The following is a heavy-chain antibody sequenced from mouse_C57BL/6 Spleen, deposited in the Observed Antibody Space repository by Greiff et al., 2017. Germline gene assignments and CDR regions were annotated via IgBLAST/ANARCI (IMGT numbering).Heavy chain of an antibody. CDR2: IDPEDGET. Sequence: EVQLQQSGAELVKPGASVKLSCTASGFNIKDYYMHWVKQRTEQGLEWIGRIDPEDGETIYAPKFQGKATITADTSSNTAYLQLSSLTSEDTAVYYCARKAQGYYYAMDYWGKGTSVTVSS. D-gene: IGHD3-2*02. CDR3: ARKAQGYYYAMDY. J-gene: IGHJ4*01. V-gene: IGHV14-2*01. CDR1: GFNIKDYY.